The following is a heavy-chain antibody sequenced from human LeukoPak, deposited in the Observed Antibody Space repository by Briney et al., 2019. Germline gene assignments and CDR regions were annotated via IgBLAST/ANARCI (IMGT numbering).Heavy chain of an antibody. D-gene: IGHD3-22*01. CDR3: TRSKYYYDSSGYFTFDY. CDR1: GYTFTNSW. J-gene: IGHJ4*02. V-gene: IGHV5-51*01. CDR2: IYPGDSNT. Sequence: GESLKISCKGSGYTFTNSWIGWVRQMPGKGLEWMGIIYPGDSNTRYSPSFQGQDTISADKSISTAYLQWSSLKASDTAMYYCTRSKYYYDSSGYFTFDYWGQGTLVTVSS.